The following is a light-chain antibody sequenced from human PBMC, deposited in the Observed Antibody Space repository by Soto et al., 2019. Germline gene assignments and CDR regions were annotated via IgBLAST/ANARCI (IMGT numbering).Light chain of an antibody. Sequence: QSVLTQPPSVSGAPGQRVTISCTGSSSNIGAGYHVHWYQQLPGPAPKLLIYGNSNRPSGVPDRFSGSKSGTSASLAITGLQAEDEADYYCQSSDSSRSGSVVFGGGTKLTVL. CDR3: QSSDSSRSGSVV. V-gene: IGLV1-40*01. J-gene: IGLJ3*02. CDR2: GNS. CDR1: SSNIGAGYH.